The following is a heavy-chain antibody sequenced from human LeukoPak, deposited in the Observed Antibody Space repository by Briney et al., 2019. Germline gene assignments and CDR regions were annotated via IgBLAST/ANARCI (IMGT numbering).Heavy chain of an antibody. V-gene: IGHV3-7*01. J-gene: IGHJ4*02. CDR3: ARDRGPRTGFMVREAYDY. CDR1: GFPFSSYW. D-gene: IGHD3-10*01. CDR2: IKQDGSKK. Sequence: GGSLRLSCVASGFPFSSYWMTWVRQAPGKGLEWVANIKQDGSKKSYVDSVKGRFTISRDNAKNSLYLQMSSLRAEDTAVYYCARDRGPRTGFMVREAYDYWGQGTLVTVSS.